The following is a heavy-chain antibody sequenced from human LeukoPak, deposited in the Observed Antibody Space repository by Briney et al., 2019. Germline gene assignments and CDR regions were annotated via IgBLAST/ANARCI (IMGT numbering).Heavy chain of an antibody. V-gene: IGHV4-39*01. Sequence: SETVSLTCTVSGGSISSTSYYWGWIRQPPGKGLEWIGSFYYSGSTDSNPPLKSRVTISVDTFKNQFSLKLSSVTAADTAVYYCAIYFRDAFDIWGQGTLVTDSP. J-gene: IGHJ3*02. CDR2: FYYSGST. CDR3: AIYFRDAFDI. CDR1: GGSISSTSYY. D-gene: IGHD3-9*01.